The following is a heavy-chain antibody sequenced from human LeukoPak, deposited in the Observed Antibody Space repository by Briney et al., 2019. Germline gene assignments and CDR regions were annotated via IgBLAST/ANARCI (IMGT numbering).Heavy chain of an antibody. CDR2: INPNSGGT. Sequence: ASVKVSCKASGYTFTGYYMHWVRQAPGQGLEWMGRINPNSGGTNYAQKFQGRVTMTRDTSNSTAYMELGRLRSDDTAVYYCARDPGEGYFDYWGQGTLVTVSS. D-gene: IGHD3-10*01. CDR3: ARDPGEGYFDY. V-gene: IGHV1-2*06. CDR1: GYTFTGYY. J-gene: IGHJ4*02.